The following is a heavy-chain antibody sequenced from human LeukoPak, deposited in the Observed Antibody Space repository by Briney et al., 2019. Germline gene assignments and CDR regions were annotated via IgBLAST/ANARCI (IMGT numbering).Heavy chain of an antibody. Sequence: ASVKVSCKASGYTFTSYDINWVRQATGPGLEWMGWMNPNSGHTDYAQKFQGRVTITRNTSISTAYMELSSLRSEDTAVYYCARSYYYDNSGYFPTDYWGQGTLVTVSS. CDR3: ARSYYYDNSGYFPTDY. V-gene: IGHV1-8*03. D-gene: IGHD3-22*01. J-gene: IGHJ4*02. CDR2: MNPNSGHT. CDR1: GYTFTSYD.